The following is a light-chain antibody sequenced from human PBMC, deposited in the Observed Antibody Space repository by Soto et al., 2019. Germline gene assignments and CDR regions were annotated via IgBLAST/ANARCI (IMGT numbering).Light chain of an antibody. V-gene: IGKV3-15*01. CDR3: QQYNNWPRT. J-gene: IGKJ1*01. CDR2: GAS. Sequence: EIVMTQSPASLSVSPGGRATLSCMASQSVSTNLAWFQQKPGQTPRLLFNGASTRATGIPARFTGSGSGTEFILTISSLQSEDFAVYYCQQYNNWPRTFGQGTKVDIK. CDR1: QSVSTN.